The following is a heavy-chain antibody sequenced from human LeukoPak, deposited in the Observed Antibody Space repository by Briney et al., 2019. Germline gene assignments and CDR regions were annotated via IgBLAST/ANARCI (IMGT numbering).Heavy chain of an antibody. V-gene: IGHV4-59*01. CDR3: ARMRTVVAEPFDY. J-gene: IGHJ4*02. D-gene: IGHD4-23*01. CDR2: IYYSGST. Sequence: SETLSLTCTVSGGSISSSYGSWIRQPPGKGLEWIGYIYYSGSTNYNPSLKSRVTISVHKSKNQFPLKLRSVPAADPAVYYCARMRTVVAEPFDYWGQGTLVTVSS. CDR1: GGSISSSY.